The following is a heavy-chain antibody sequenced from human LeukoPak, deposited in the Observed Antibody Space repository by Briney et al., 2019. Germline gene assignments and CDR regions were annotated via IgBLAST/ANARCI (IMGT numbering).Heavy chain of an antibody. CDR1: GFTFSSYA. V-gene: IGHV3-30*04. CDR3: ARVPSRYYFDY. J-gene: IGHJ4*02. Sequence: GVSLRLSCAASGFTFSSYAMHWVRQAPGKGLEWVAVISYDGSNKYYADSVKGRFTISRDNSKNTLYLQMNSLRAEDTAVYYCARVPSRYYFDYWGQGTLVTVSS. CDR2: ISYDGSNK.